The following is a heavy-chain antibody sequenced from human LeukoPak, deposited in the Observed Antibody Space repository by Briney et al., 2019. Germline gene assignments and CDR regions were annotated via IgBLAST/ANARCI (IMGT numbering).Heavy chain of an antibody. CDR3: ARDPGYSYAMDS. CDR1: GSTFSSYS. J-gene: IGHJ4*02. D-gene: IGHD5-18*01. CDR2: ISHGSTRI. Sequence: GGSLRLSCAASGSTFSSYSMNWVRQAPGKGLEWISYISHGSTRIFYADFVEGRFTVSRDDAKNALYLQMNSLRVEDTAVYYCARDPGYSYAMDSWGQGTLVIVSS. V-gene: IGHV3-48*01.